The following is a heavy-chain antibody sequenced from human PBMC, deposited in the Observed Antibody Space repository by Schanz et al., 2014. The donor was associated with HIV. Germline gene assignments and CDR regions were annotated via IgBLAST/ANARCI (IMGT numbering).Heavy chain of an antibody. Sequence: EVQLLESGGGLVQPGGSLRLSCAASGFTFKNYAMSWVRQPPGKGLEWVSTISASGATTFYADSVKGRFTISRDNSKNTLFLQMNSLRAEDTAMYYCAKDQGDVTGTPFDYWGQGTLVTVSS. CDR2: ISASGATT. D-gene: IGHD1-20*01. CDR3: AKDQGDVTGTPFDY. CDR1: GFTFKNYA. J-gene: IGHJ4*02. V-gene: IGHV3-23*01.